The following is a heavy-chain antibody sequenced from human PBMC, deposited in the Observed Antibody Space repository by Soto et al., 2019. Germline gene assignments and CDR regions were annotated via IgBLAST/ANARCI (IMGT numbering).Heavy chain of an antibody. CDR1: GYTFTGYY. CDR2: INPNSGGT. J-gene: IGHJ4*02. Sequence: ASVKVSCKASGYTFTGYYMHWVRQAPGQGLERMRWINPNSGGTNYAQKFQGWVTMTRDTSISTAYMELSRLRSDDTAVYYCARGAAYPNNFTVPFDYWGQGNLVTVSS. V-gene: IGHV1-2*04. D-gene: IGHD4-17*01. CDR3: ARGAAYPNNFTVPFDY.